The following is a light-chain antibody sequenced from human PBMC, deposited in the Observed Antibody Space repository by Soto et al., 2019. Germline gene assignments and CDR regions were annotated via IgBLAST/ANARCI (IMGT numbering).Light chain of an antibody. V-gene: IGKV1-5*03. CDR2: KAS. Sequence: DIQMTQSPSSLSASVGDRVTITCRASQGISNYLAWYQQKPGKVPKLLIYKASSLASGVPSRFSGSGSGTEFTLTISSLQPEDVATYHCQQHTTFGQGTKVEI. CDR1: QGISNY. J-gene: IGKJ1*01. CDR3: QQHTT.